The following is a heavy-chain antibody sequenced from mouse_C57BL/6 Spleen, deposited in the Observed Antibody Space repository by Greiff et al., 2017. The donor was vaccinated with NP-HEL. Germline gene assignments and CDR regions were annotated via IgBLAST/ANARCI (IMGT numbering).Heavy chain of an antibody. CDR3: ASEEWLPFAY. D-gene: IGHD2-2*01. J-gene: IGHJ3*01. CDR2: INPSSGYT. CDR1: GYTFTSYW. Sequence: QVQLQQSGAELAKPGASVKLSCKASGYTFTSYWMHWVNQRPGQGLEWIGYINPSSGYTKSNQKFKDKATLTADKSYSTAYMQLRSRTYEDSAVYYCASEEWLPFAYWGQGTLVTVSA. V-gene: IGHV1-7*01.